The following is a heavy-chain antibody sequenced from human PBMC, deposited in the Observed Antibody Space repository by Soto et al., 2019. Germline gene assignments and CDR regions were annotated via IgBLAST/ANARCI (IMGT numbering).Heavy chain of an antibody. V-gene: IGHV4-59*01. D-gene: IGHD5-12*01. CDR2: IYYSGST. J-gene: IGHJ4*02. CDR3: ARDKGGYDFDY. CDR1: GGSISSYY. Sequence: SVTLCITCTVSGGSISSYYWSWIRQPPGKGLEWIGYIYYSGSTNYNPSLKSRVTISVDTSKNQFSLKLSSVTAADTAVYYCARDKGGYDFDYWGQGTLVTVSS.